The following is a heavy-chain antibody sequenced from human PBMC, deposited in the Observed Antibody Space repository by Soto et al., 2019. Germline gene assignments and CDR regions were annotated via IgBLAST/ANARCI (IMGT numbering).Heavy chain of an antibody. Sequence: QVQLVESGGGVVQPGSSLRLSCAASGFSLKNYAFHWVRQAPGKGLEWVALISHNDEPKIFYADSVQGRFTISRDNFKNTVSLQMNSLSDEDTAVYHCARGVRAETYYNAFDYWGQGTQVTVSS. J-gene: IGHJ4*01. CDR1: GFSLKNYA. CDR2: ISHNDEPKI. CDR3: ARGVRAETYYNAFDY. V-gene: IGHV3-30-3*01. D-gene: IGHD3-10*01.